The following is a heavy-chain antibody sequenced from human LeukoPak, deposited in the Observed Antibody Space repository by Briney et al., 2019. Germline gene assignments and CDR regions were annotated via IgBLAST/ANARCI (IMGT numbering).Heavy chain of an antibody. CDR2: IYYSGST. D-gene: IGHD5-18*01. Sequence: PSETLSLTCTVSGGSISSYYWSWIRQPPGKGLEWIGYIYYSGSTNYNPSLKSRVTISVDTSKNQFSLKLSSVTAADTAVYYCARGEYSRYGYSGYYYGMDVWGQGTTITVSS. CDR1: GGSISSYY. J-gene: IGHJ6*02. V-gene: IGHV4-59*12. CDR3: ARGEYSRYGYSGYYYGMDV.